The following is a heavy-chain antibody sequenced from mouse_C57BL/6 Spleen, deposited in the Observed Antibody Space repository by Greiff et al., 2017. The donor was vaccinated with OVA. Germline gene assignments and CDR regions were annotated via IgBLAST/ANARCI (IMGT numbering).Heavy chain of an antibody. V-gene: IGHV1-69*01. CDR2: IDPSDSYT. Sequence: QVQLQQPGAELVMPGASVKLSCKASGYTFTSYWMHWVKQRPGQGLEWIGEIDPSDSYTNYNQKFKGKSTLTVDKSSSTAYMQRSSLTSEDSAVYYCGRGVYYGNDWYLDVWGTGTTVTVSS. J-gene: IGHJ1*03. CDR3: GRGVYYGNDWYLDV. D-gene: IGHD2-1*01. CDR1: GYTFTSYW.